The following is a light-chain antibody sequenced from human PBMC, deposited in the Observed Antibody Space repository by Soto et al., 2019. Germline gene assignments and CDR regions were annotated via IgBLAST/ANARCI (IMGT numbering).Light chain of an antibody. CDR1: QSVSDMY. V-gene: IGKV3-20*01. CDR3: QHYGTSAL. CDR2: AS. J-gene: IGKJ3*01. Sequence: EIVLTQSPGTLSLSPGERATLSCRASQSVSDMYLAWYQQKAGQAPRLLIYASNRATGIPDGFSGSGSGTDFTLTISRMEPEDFAVYYCQHYGTSALFGPGTKVEIK.